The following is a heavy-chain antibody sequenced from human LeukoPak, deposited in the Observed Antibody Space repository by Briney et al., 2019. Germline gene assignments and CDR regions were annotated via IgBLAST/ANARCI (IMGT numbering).Heavy chain of an antibody. Sequence: GGSLRLSCAASGFTFSSYAMSWVRQAPGKGLERVSSISGSGATTYYADSVKGRFTISRDNSKNTLYLQMNSLRAEDTAVYYCAKRVGYTYDYWGQGTLVTVSS. V-gene: IGHV3-23*01. J-gene: IGHJ4*02. D-gene: IGHD5-18*01. CDR1: GFTFSSYA. CDR2: ISGSGATT. CDR3: AKRVGYTYDY.